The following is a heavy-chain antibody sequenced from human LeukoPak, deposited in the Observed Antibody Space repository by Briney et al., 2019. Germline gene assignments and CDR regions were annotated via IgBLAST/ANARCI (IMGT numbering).Heavy chain of an antibody. D-gene: IGHD4-23*01. CDR3: ARVDLRGTVVLFDP. J-gene: IGHJ5*02. V-gene: IGHV4-59*12. CDR2: IYYSGST. CDR1: GDSMSSYF. Sequence: PSETLSLICTVSGDSMSSYFWSWIRQPPGKGLEWIGYIYYSGSTYYNPSLKSRVTISVDTSKNQFSLKLSSVTAADTAVYYCARVDLRGTVVLFDPWGQGTLVTVSS.